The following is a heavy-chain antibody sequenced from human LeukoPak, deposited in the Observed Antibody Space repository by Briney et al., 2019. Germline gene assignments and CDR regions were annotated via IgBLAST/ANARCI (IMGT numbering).Heavy chain of an antibody. CDR3: TRDLKNLGNYYYYGMDV. CDR1: GFTFGDYA. J-gene: IGHJ6*04. Sequence: GGSLRLSCTASGFTFGDYAMSWVRQAPGKGLEWVGFIRSKAYGGTTEYAASVKGRFTISRDDSKSIAYLQMNSLKAEDTAVYYCTRDLKNLGNYYYYGMDVWDKGTTVTVSS. V-gene: IGHV3-49*04. CDR2: IRSKAYGGTT. D-gene: IGHD1-7*01.